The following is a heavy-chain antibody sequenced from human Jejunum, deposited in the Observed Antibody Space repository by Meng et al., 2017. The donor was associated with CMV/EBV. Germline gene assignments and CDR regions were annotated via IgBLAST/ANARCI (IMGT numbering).Heavy chain of an antibody. CDR2: ITGIGDII. J-gene: IGHJ4*02. CDR3: ARGNYGFDY. V-gene: IGHV3-11*01. CDR1: GFPFGAYS. D-gene: IGHD4-17*01. Sequence: LSLSFAASGFPFGAYSMGWVRQAPGNGLEWVSYITGIGDIIYYADSVNVRFTISRDNANSSLYLEINSLRAEDTAVYYCARGNYGFDYWGQGTLVTVSS.